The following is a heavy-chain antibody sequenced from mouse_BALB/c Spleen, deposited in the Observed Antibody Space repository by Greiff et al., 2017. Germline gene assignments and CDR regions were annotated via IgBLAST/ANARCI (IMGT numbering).Heavy chain of an antibody. V-gene: IGHV14-4*02. CDR3: NALYYGVFMDD. CDR2: IDPENGDT. D-gene: IGHD2-1*01. Sequence: EVQLQQSGAELVRSGASVKLSCTASGFNIKDYYMHWVKQRPEQGLEWIGWIDPENGDTEYAPKFQGKATMTADTSSNTAYLQLSSLTSEDTAVYYCNALYYGVFMDDWGQGTSVTVSS. CDR1: GFNIKDYY. J-gene: IGHJ4*01.